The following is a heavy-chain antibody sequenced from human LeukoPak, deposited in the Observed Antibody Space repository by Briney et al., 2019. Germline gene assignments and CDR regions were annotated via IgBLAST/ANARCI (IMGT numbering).Heavy chain of an antibody. Sequence: GGSLRLSCTASGFTFSDYWMTWVRQAPGKGPEWVANIKQDGSQRYYVDSVRGRFTISRDNAKNSLFLQINGLRAEDTAVYYCARRGGSSSRRSPIDYWGQGTLVTVSS. CDR2: IKQDGSQR. CDR3: ARRGGSSSRRSPIDY. CDR1: GFTFSDYW. V-gene: IGHV3-7*01. D-gene: IGHD6-6*01. J-gene: IGHJ4*02.